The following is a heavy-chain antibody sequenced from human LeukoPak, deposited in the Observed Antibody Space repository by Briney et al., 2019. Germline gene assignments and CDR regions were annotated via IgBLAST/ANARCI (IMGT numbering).Heavy chain of an antibody. CDR3: ARDQYFGEWELLDAFDI. Sequence: GGSLRLSCAASGFTLSSYAMSWVRQAPGKGLEWVSLISGNAGSTYYADSVKGRFTISRDNAKNSLYLQMNSLRAEDTAVYYCARDQYFGEWELLDAFDIWGQGTMVTVSS. CDR1: GFTLSSYA. J-gene: IGHJ3*02. D-gene: IGHD1-26*01. CDR2: ISGNAGST. V-gene: IGHV3-23*01.